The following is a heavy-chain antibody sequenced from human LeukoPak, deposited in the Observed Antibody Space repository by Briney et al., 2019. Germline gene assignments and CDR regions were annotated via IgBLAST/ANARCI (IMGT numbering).Heavy chain of an antibody. CDR3: ARRRAEGGSNGHYNWFDP. CDR2: IYFSGTT. D-gene: IGHD6-13*01. V-gene: IGHV4-59*08. Sequence: SETLYLTCTVSGDSINAYYWGWIRQPPGKGLEWIGYIYFSGTTKYNPSLESRVTISVDTSKSQLSLKLSSVTAADTAVYYCARRRAEGGSNGHYNWFDPWGQGILVTVSS. CDR1: GDSINAYY. J-gene: IGHJ5*02.